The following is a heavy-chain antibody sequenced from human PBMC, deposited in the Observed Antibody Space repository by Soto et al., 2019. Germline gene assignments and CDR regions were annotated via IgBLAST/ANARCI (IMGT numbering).Heavy chain of an antibody. J-gene: IGHJ4*02. V-gene: IGHV3-11*01. CDR2: ISSSDSII. D-gene: IGHD3-22*01. Sequence: QVQLVESGGGLVKPGGSLRLSCAASGFTFSDSYMSWIRQAPGKGLEWVSYISSSDSIIYYSDYVKGRFIISRDNAKNSLYLQMNSRRAEDTAVYYCARDLGYYDSSGYFDYWGQGTLVTVSS. CDR1: GFTFSDSY. CDR3: ARDLGYYDSSGYFDY.